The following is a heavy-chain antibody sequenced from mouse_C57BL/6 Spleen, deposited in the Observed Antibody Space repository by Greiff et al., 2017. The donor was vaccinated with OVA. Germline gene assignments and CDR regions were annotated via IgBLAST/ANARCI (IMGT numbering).Heavy chain of an antibody. D-gene: IGHD1-1*01. CDR3: ARKDYYGSGTYWYFDV. CDR1: GYTFTSYW. J-gene: IGHJ1*03. Sequence: QVQLQQSGAELVKPGASVKLSCKASGYTFTSYWMHWVKQRPGQGLEWIGMIHPNSGSTNYNEKFKSKATLTVDKSSSTAYMQLSSLTSEDSAVYYCARKDYYGSGTYWYFDVWGTGTTVTVSS. CDR2: IHPNSGST. V-gene: IGHV1-64*01.